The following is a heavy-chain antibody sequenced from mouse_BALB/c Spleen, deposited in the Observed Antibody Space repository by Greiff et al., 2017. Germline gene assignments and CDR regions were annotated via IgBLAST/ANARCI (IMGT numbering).Heavy chain of an antibody. CDR2: IYPGSGST. D-gene: IGHD2-1*01. V-gene: IGHV1S22*01. CDR1: GYTFTSYW. Sequence: LKQPGSELVRPGASVKLSCKASGYTFTSYWMHWVKQRHGQGLEWIGNIYPGSGSTNYDEKFKSKGTLTVDTSSSTAYMHLSSLTSEDSAVYYCTRYGNYYFDYWGQGTTLTVSS. CDR3: TRYGNYYFDY. J-gene: IGHJ2*01.